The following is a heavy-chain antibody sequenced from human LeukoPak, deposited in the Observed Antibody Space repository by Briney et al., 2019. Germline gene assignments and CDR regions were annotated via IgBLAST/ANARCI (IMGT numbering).Heavy chain of an antibody. CDR1: GGSFSGYY. CDR2: INHSGST. J-gene: IGHJ5*02. Sequence: SETLSLTCAVYGGSFSGYYWSWIRQPPGKGREWIEEINHSGSTNYNPSLKSRVTISVDTSKNQFSLKLSSVTAADTAVYYCASSRYCSSTSCPGWFDPWGQGTLVTVSS. D-gene: IGHD2-2*01. V-gene: IGHV4-34*01. CDR3: ASSRYCSSTSCPGWFDP.